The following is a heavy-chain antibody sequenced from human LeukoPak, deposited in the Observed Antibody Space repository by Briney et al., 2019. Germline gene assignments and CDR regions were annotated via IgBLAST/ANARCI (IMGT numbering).Heavy chain of an antibody. J-gene: IGHJ5*02. CDR3: AGDEYRGNSLGSP. CDR2: IYYSGTT. Sequence: SETLSLTCTVSGGSISSTIHYWGWIRQPPGKELEWIATIYYSGTTYYNPSLKSRVSISVDTSNNQFSLKLSSMTAADTAVYYCAGDEYRGNSLGSPWGQGTLVSVSS. CDR1: GGSISSTIHY. V-gene: IGHV4-39*07. D-gene: IGHD4-23*01.